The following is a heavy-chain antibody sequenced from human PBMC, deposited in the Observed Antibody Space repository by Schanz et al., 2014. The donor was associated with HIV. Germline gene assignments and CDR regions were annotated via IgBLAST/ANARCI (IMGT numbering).Heavy chain of an antibody. D-gene: IGHD6-19*01. Sequence: QVQLVESGGGVVQPGRSLRLSCAASGFTFRSYGMHWVRQAPGKGLEWVADLSHDGSNKYYADSVKGRFTISRDNSKNTLYLQMSSLRADDTAVYFCAKDRTDSGWYKEGPRELGEWGQGTLVTVSS. V-gene: IGHV3-30*18. CDR1: GFTFRSYG. CDR3: AKDRTDSGWYKEGPRELGE. CDR2: LSHDGSNK. J-gene: IGHJ4*02.